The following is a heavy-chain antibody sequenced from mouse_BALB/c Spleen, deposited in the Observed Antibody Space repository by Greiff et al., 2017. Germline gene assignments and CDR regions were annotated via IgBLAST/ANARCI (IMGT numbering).Heavy chain of an antibody. Sequence: EVQGVESGPGLVKPSQSLSLTCTVTGYSITSDYAWNWIRQFPGNKLEWMGYISYSGSTSYNPSLKSRISITRDTSKNQFFLQLNSVTTEDTATYYCARERDGTYDAMDYWGQGTSVTVSS. CDR3: ARERDGTYDAMDY. J-gene: IGHJ4*01. CDR1: GYSITSDYA. D-gene: IGHD2-1*01. V-gene: IGHV3-2*02. CDR2: ISYSGST.